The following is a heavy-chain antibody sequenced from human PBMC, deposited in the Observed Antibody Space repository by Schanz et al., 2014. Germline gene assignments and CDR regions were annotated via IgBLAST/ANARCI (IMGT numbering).Heavy chain of an antibody. D-gene: IGHD1-26*01. Sequence: EVQLVESGGGLVQPGGSLRLSCAASGFIFSNSWMSWVRQAPGKGLEWVANIKQDGSEKYYVDSVKGRFTISRDNAKNSLYLQMNSLTAEDTAVYYCARDSGSHYLVDYWGQGTLATVSS. J-gene: IGHJ4*02. CDR1: GFIFSNSW. CDR2: IKQDGSEK. V-gene: IGHV3-7*01. CDR3: ARDSGSHYLVDY.